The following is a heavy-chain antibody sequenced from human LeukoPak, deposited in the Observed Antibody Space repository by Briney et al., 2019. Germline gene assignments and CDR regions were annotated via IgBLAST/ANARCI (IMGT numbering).Heavy chain of an antibody. V-gene: IGHV1-46*01. J-gene: IGHJ6*02. Sequence: EASVKVSCKASGYTFTTYYMHWVRQAPGQGLEWMGIINPSGGSTSYAQKFQGRVTMTRDTSTSTVYMELSSLRSEDTAVYYCAREPLPTNTPYYYYYGMDVWGQGTTVTVSS. CDR1: GYTFTTYY. CDR2: INPSGGST. CDR3: AREPLPTNTPYYYYYGMDV.